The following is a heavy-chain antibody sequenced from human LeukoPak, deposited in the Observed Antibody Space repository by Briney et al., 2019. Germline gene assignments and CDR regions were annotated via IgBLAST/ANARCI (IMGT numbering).Heavy chain of an antibody. J-gene: IGHJ4*02. CDR2: ISAYNGNT. V-gene: IGHV1-18*01. CDR3: ARDVDYYDSSGYYWDSFDY. Sequence: ASVSVSCKASGYTFTIYGISWVRQAPGQGREWMGWISAYNGNTNYTQKLQGRVTMTTDTSTSTAYMELRSLRSDDTAVYYCARDVDYYDSSGYYWDSFDYWGQGTLVTVSS. CDR1: GYTFTIYG. D-gene: IGHD3-22*01.